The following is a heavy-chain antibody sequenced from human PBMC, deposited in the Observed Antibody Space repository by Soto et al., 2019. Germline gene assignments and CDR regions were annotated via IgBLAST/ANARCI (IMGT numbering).Heavy chain of an antibody. Sequence: PGGSLRLAGAASGFTFHSYAMSWVRQSPGKGLEWGAGIIGSGGSTYNADSAKGRFTISRDNSTNTLALQMNSLRAEATAVYYCAKYVYYYDSSGYGGYFDYWGQGTLVIVSS. J-gene: IGHJ4*02. CDR3: AKYVYYYDSSGYGGYFDY. CDR2: IIGSGGST. D-gene: IGHD3-22*01. CDR1: GFTFHSYA. V-gene: IGHV3-23*01.